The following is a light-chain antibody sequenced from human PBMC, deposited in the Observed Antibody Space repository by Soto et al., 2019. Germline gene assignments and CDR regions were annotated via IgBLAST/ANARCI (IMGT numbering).Light chain of an antibody. Sequence: DVLMTQSPLSVPVTLGQPASISCKSSQSLVHSDGNTYLNWFHQRPGQSPRRLIYKVSSRDSGGQQRLRGSGSGTDSTLEISGAEAEDVGVYYCKQETYWPPYTFGQGTKLEIK. J-gene: IGKJ2*01. V-gene: IGKV2-30*02. CDR3: KQETYWPPYT. CDR1: QSLVHSDGNTY. CDR2: KVS.